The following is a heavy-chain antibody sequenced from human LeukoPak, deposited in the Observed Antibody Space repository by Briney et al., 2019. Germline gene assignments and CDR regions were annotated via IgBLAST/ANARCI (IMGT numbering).Heavy chain of an antibody. CDR3: ARGGDSSSSGQFNWFDP. V-gene: IGHV4-34*01. J-gene: IGHJ5*02. Sequence: SETLSLTCAVYGGSFSGYYWSWIRQPPGKGLEWIGEINHSGSTNYNPSLKSRVTISADTSKNQFSLKLSSVTAADTAVYYCARGGDSSSSGQFNWFDPWGQGTLVTVSS. CDR1: GGSFSGYY. CDR2: INHSGST. D-gene: IGHD6-6*01.